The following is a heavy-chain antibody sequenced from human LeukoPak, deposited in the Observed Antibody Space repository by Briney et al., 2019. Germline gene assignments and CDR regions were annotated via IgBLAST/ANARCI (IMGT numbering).Heavy chain of an antibody. V-gene: IGHV4-39*01. CDR3: ARRGSIAYSRFDP. J-gene: IGHJ5*02. CDR1: GRSISSSSYY. D-gene: IGHD6-6*01. CDR2: IYYSGST. Sequence: SETLSLTCTVSGRSISSSSYYSGWIRQPPGNGLEWIGSIYYSGSTYYNPSLKSRVTISVDTSKNQFSLKLSSVTAADTAVYYCARRGSIAYSRFDPWGQGTLVTVSS.